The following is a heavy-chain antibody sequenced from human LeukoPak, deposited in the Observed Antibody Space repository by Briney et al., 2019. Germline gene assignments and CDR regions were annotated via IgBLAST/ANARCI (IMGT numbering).Heavy chain of an antibody. D-gene: IGHD3-22*01. J-gene: IGHJ4*02. CDR2: IKSRSDGGTA. CDR3: TTYSSAWYSSDH. CDR1: GFTFNNAW. V-gene: IGHV3-15*01. Sequence: PGGSLRLSCAASGFTFNNAWMSWVRQAPGKGLEWVGRIKSRSDGGTADYAAPVGRFTISRDDSRNTVYLEMNSLKTEDTAVYYCTTYSSAWYSSDHWGQGTLVTVSS.